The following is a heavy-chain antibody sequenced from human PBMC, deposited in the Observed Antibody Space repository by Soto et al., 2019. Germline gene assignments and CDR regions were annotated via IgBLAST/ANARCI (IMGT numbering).Heavy chain of an antibody. CDR1: GFVFSDHD. Sequence: EVHLVESGGGLVQPGGSLRLSCAASGFVFSDHDMHWVRQVPGKGLEWVSEIGVPGDTYYPDSVKGRFTISRENARNSLYLHMTSLRAGDTAIYYCVRDRYYGSGSLFENWGQGTPVTVSS. J-gene: IGHJ4*02. D-gene: IGHD3-10*01. CDR2: IGVPGDT. CDR3: VRDRYYGSGSLFEN. V-gene: IGHV3-13*01.